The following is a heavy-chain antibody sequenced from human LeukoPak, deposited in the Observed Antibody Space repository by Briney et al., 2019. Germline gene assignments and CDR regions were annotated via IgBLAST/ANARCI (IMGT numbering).Heavy chain of an antibody. CDR2: IYYSGST. V-gene: IGHV4-30-4*01. D-gene: IGHD2-2*01. Sequence: SETLSLTCTVSGGSINSGDYYWSWIRQPPGKGLEWIGYIYYSGSTYYNPSLKSRVTISADTSKNQFSLKLSSVTAADSAVYYCAREDHCSSTSCSYFFDYWGQGTLVTVSS. CDR3: AREDHCSSTSCSYFFDY. J-gene: IGHJ4*02. CDR1: GGSINSGDYY.